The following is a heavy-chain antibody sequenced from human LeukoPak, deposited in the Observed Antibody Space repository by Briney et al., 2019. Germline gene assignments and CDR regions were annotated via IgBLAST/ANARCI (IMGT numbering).Heavy chain of an antibody. CDR1: GFTFSGSA. CDR3: TSRSTVTTYYYYGMDV. D-gene: IGHD4-17*01. V-gene: IGHV3-73*01. J-gene: IGHJ6*02. CDR2: IRSKANSYAT. Sequence: GGSLELSCAASGFTFSGSAMHWVRQASGKGLEWVGRIRSKANSYATAYAASVKGRFTISRDDSKNTAYLQMNSLKTEDTAVYYCTSRSTVTTYYYYGMDVWGQGTTVTVSS.